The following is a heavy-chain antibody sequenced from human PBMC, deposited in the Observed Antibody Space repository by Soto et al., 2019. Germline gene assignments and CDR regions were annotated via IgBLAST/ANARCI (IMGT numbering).Heavy chain of an antibody. Sequence: QGQLVQSGAEVKKPGASVEVSCKASGYTFTSYGITWVRQAPGQGLEWMGWISGYNGNVKYAQKFQGRVSMTTDTSTSTAYMELRSLRSDDTAVFYCASGTYYYELDTFDIWGQGTMLTVSS. D-gene: IGHD3-22*01. CDR2: ISGYNGNV. J-gene: IGHJ3*02. V-gene: IGHV1-18*01. CDR1: GYTFTSYG. CDR3: ASGTYYYELDTFDI.